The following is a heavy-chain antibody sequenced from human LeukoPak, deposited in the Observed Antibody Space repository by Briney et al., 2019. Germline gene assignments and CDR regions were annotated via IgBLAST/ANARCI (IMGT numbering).Heavy chain of an antibody. CDR1: GFTFSSYW. V-gene: IGHV3-7*01. CDR2: IKQDGGEK. Sequence: GGSLRLSCAASGFTFSSYWMTWVRQGPGKGLEWVANIKQDGGEKYYLDSVKGRFTVSRDNAKNSLYPQMNSLRAEDTAVYYCARLGARQILEYWGQGTLVTVSS. CDR3: ARLGARQILEY. D-gene: IGHD4-17*01. J-gene: IGHJ4*02.